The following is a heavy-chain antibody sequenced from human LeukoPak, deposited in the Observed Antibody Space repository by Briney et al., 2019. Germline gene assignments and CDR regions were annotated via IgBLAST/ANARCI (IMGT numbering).Heavy chain of an antibody. CDR1: GFTFSSYA. J-gene: IGHJ4*02. CDR3: ARTVVRLQLRSWVPFDY. V-gene: IGHV3-21*01. D-gene: IGHD5-24*01. CDR2: ISSSSSYI. Sequence: PGGSLRLSCAASGFTFSSYAMNWVRQAPGKGLEWVSSISSSSSYIYYADSVKGRFTISGDNAKNSLYLQMNSLRAEGTAVYYCARTVVRLQLRSWVPFDYWGQGTLVTVSS.